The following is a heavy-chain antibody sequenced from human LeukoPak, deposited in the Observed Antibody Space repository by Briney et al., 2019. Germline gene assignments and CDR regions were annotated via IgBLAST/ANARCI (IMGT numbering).Heavy chain of an antibody. Sequence: GGSLRLSCAASGFTFSSYGMHWVRQAPGKGLEWVAVISYDGSNKYYADSVRGRFTISRDNSKNTLYLQMNSLRAEDTAVYYCANSGGSGSYSPGAFDIWGQGTMVTVSS. CDR2: ISYDGSNK. D-gene: IGHD3-10*01. CDR1: GFTFSSYG. CDR3: ANSGGSGSYSPGAFDI. J-gene: IGHJ3*02. V-gene: IGHV3-30*18.